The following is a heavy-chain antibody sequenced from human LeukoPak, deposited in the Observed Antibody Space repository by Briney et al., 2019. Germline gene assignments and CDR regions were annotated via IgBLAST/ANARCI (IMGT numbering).Heavy chain of an antibody. D-gene: IGHD1-26*01. CDR3: ARELGATEFDP. J-gene: IGHJ5*02. CDR2: IYTSGST. CDR1: GGSISSYY. V-gene: IGHV4-4*07. Sequence: SETLSLTCTVSGGSISSYYWGWIRQPAGKGLEWIGRIYTSGSTNYNPSLKRRVTMSVDTSKNQFSLKLRSVTAADTAVYYCARELGATEFDPWGQGTLVTVSS.